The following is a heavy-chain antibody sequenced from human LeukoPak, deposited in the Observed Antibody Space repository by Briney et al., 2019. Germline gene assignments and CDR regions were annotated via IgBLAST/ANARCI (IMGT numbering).Heavy chain of an antibody. CDR1: GYTFTSYA. D-gene: IGHD2-8*01. CDR2: INAGNGNT. J-gene: IGHJ4*02. Sequence: ASVKVSCKASGYTFTSYAMHWVRQAPGQRLEWMGWINAGNGNTKYSQKFQGRVTITRDTSASTAYMELSSLRSEDTAVYYCARAGLGYCTNGCELDYRGQGTLVTVSS. CDR3: ARAGLGYCTNGCELDY. V-gene: IGHV1-3*01.